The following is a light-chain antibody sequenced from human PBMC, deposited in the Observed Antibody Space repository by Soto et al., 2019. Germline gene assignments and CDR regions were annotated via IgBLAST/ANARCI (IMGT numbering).Light chain of an antibody. V-gene: IGLV2-14*01. CDR2: DVS. CDR3: RSYTSSSTLLYV. Sequence: QSALTQPASVSGSPGQSITISCTGTSSDVGGYNYVSWYQQHPGKAPKLMIYDVSNRPSGVSNLFSGSKSGNTASLTISGRQAEDESDYYCRSYTSSSTLLYVFGTGTKLTVL. J-gene: IGLJ1*01. CDR1: SSDVGGYNY.